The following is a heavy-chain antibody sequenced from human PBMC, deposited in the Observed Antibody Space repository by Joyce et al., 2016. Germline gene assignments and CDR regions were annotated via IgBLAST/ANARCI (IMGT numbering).Heavy chain of an antibody. CDR3: ARGGVGTIPDF. CDR1: GYTFTDYG. D-gene: IGHD5-12*01. CDR2: ISAYNGNK. V-gene: IGHV1-18*01. J-gene: IGHJ4*02. Sequence: QVQLVQSGPEVKKPGASVKVSCKASGYTFTDYGVTWVRQASGQGLEWMGWISAYNGNKNYVQKFQDRISLTTDTSTTTGYMELRSLRYDDTAVYYCARGGVGTIPDFWGQGTLVTVSS.